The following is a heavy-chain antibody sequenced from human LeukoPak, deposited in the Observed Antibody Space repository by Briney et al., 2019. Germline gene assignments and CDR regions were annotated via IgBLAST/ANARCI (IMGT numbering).Heavy chain of an antibody. Sequence: GGSLRLSCAASGFTFSTYGMHWVRQAPGKGLQWAAVISHDVNNKYYADTVKGRFTISRDNSKNTLYLQMNSLRAEDTAVYYCAKAGGEYYDIPGPPFDYWGQGTLVTVSS. V-gene: IGHV3-30*18. J-gene: IGHJ4*02. CDR2: ISHDVNNK. D-gene: IGHD3-9*01. CDR3: AKAGGEYYDIPGPPFDY. CDR1: GFTFSTYG.